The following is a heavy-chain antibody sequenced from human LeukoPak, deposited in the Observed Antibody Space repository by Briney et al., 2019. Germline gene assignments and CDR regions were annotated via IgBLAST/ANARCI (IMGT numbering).Heavy chain of an antibody. CDR1: GGSISSYY. J-gene: IGHJ6*02. D-gene: IGHD3-16*02. Sequence: PSETPSLTCTVSGGSISSYYWSWIRQPPGKGLEWIGYIYYSGSTNYNPSLKSRVTISVDTSKNQFSLKLSSVTAADTAVYYCARDSDYVWGSYRYYYGMDVWGQGTTVTVSS. CDR3: ARDSDYVWGSYRYYYGMDV. V-gene: IGHV4-59*01. CDR2: IYYSGST.